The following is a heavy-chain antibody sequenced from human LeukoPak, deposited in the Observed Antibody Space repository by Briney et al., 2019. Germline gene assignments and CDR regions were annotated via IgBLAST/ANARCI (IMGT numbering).Heavy chain of an antibody. D-gene: IGHD3-10*01. CDR3: ARDLGKIWFGELPTYDAFDI. Sequence: GASVKVSCKASGYTFTSYAMHWVRQAPGQRLEWMGWINAGNGNTKYSQKFQGRVTITRDTSASTAYMELSSLRSEDTAVYYCARDLGKIWFGELPTYDAFDIWGQGTMVTVSS. J-gene: IGHJ3*02. V-gene: IGHV1-3*01. CDR2: INAGNGNT. CDR1: GYTFTSYA.